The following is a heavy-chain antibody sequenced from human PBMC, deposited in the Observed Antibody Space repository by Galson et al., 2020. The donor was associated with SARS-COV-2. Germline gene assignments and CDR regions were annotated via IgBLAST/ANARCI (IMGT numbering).Heavy chain of an antibody. D-gene: IGHD3-10*01. CDR3: ARGYMVAGVIGFDY. Sequence: SGPTLVKPTQTLTLTCTFSGFSLSTSGMCVSWIRQSPGKALEWLALIDWDDDTFYSLETSLTISKDTAKNQVVLTMTNMNPADTGTYYCARGYMVAGVIGFDYWGQGALVTVSS. CDR1: GFSLSTSGMC. V-gene: IGHV2-70*01. CDR2: IDWDDDT. J-gene: IGHJ4*02.